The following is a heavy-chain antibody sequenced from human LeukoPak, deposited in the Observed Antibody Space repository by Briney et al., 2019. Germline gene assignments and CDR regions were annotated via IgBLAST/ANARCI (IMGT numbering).Heavy chain of an antibody. CDR1: GFTFSSYS. V-gene: IGHV3-21*04. CDR3: AKIHCSGGSCYRHFDH. D-gene: IGHD2-15*01. CDR2: ISSSSSYI. Sequence: GGSLRLSCAASGFTFSSYSMNWVRQAPGKGLEWVSSISSSSSYIYYADSVKGRFTISRDNSKNTLYLQMNSLRAEDTAVYYCAKIHCSGGSCYRHFDHWGQGTLVTVSS. J-gene: IGHJ4*02.